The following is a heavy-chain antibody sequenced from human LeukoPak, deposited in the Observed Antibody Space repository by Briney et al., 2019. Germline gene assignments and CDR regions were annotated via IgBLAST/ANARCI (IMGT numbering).Heavy chain of an antibody. CDR3: HPLSYVSN. D-gene: IGHD3-22*01. V-gene: IGHV3-74*01. CDR2: IKDDGTT. Sequence: PGGSLRLSCAASGFTFSSYWMHWVRQAPGKGPVWVALIKDDGTTNYADSVRGRFTASRDDAKNTVYLQMSSLRADDTAVYYCHPLSYVSNWGQGTLVTVSA. J-gene: IGHJ4*02. CDR1: GFTFSSYW.